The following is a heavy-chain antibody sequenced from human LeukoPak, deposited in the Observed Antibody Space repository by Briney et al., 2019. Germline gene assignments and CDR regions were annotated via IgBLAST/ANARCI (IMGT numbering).Heavy chain of an antibody. D-gene: IGHD2-21*02. Sequence: GGSTSYAASVKGRVNISRENSQNTLYLQKKSLRGEDTAVYYCAKDQRYCGGDCYSSFDYWGQGALVTVSP. CDR2: GGST. V-gene: IGHV3-23*01. J-gene: IGHJ4*02. CDR3: AKDQRYCGGDCYSSFDY.